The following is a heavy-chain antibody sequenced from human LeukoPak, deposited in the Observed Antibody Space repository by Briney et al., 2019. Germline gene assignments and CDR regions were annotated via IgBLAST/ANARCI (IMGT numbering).Heavy chain of an antibody. CDR1: GYSFTSYW. J-gene: IGHJ5*02. Sequence: PGESLKISCKGSGYSFTSYWIGWVRQMPGKGLEWMGIIYPGDSDTRYSPSFQGQVTISADKSISTAYLQWSSLKASDTAMYYCARHAPLPYCSSTSCYSGWFDPWGQGTLVTVSS. CDR2: IYPGDSDT. D-gene: IGHD2-2*01. CDR3: ARHAPLPYCSSTSCYSGWFDP. V-gene: IGHV5-51*01.